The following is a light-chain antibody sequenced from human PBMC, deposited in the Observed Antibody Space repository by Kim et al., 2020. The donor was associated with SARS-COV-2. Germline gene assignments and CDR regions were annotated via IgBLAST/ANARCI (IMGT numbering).Light chain of an antibody. Sequence: PGGTVTLTCGSSTGAVTSAHYPYWFQQKPGQAPRTLIYDTNNKHSWTPARFSGSLLGGKAALTLSGAQPEDEAEYYCLLSYSGARVFGGGTRLTVL. V-gene: IGLV7-46*01. CDR3: LLSYSGARV. J-gene: IGLJ3*02. CDR1: TGAVTSAHY. CDR2: DTN.